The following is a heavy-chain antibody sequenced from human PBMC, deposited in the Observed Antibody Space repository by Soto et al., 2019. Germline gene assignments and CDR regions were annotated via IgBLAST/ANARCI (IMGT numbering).Heavy chain of an antibody. J-gene: IGHJ4*02. V-gene: IGHV3-30*03. D-gene: IGHD3-3*02. CDR1: GFSFSSFG. CDR2: ISYDGSTK. Sequence: QVQLEESGGGVVQPGRSLRLSCAASGFSFSSFGMHWVRQAPGKGLEWVTFISYDGSTKYYAHSVKGRFTISRDNSKNTLHLQMNSLRTEDTAVYYCATTLLALTDQLEYWGQGTLVTVSS. CDR3: ATTLLALTDQLEY.